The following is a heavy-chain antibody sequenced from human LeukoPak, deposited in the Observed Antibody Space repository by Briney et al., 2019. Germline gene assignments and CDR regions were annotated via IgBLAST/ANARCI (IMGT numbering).Heavy chain of an antibody. V-gene: IGHV3-30*02. CDR3: AKAGRGSGSYAEYFQH. CDR1: GFTFSSYG. J-gene: IGHJ1*01. CDR2: IRDGGSNK. D-gene: IGHD3-10*01. Sequence: GGSLRLSCAASGFTFSSYGMHWGRQAPGKGLEWGAFIRDGGSNKYYADYVKGRFTISRDNSKNTLYLQMNSLRAEDTAVYYCAKAGRGSGSYAEYFQHWGQGTLVTVSS.